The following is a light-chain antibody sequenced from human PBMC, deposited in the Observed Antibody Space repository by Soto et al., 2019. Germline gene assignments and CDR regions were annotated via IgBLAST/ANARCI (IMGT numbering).Light chain of an antibody. CDR3: QSYESSLSGYV. V-gene: IGLV1-40*01. CDR2: GNS. CDR1: SSNIGAGYD. Sequence: QSVLAQPPSVSGAPGQRVTISCTGSSSNIGAGYDVHWYQQLPGTAPKLLIYGNSNRPSGVPDRFSGSKSGTSASLAITGLQAEDEADYYCQSYESSLSGYVLGTGPKVTVL. J-gene: IGLJ1*01.